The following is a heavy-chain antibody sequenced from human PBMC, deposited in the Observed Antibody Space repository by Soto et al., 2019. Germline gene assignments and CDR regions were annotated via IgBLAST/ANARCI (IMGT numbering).Heavy chain of an antibody. CDR1: GGSISSGDYY. D-gene: IGHD3-3*01. Sequence: SETLSLTCTVSGGSISSGDYYWSWIRQPPGKGLEWIGYIYYSGSTYYNPSLKSRVTISVDTSKNQFSLKLSSVTAADTAVYYCAREWSITIFGVVIPYNWFDPWGQGTLVTVSS. CDR2: IYYSGST. V-gene: IGHV4-30-4*01. CDR3: AREWSITIFGVVIPYNWFDP. J-gene: IGHJ5*02.